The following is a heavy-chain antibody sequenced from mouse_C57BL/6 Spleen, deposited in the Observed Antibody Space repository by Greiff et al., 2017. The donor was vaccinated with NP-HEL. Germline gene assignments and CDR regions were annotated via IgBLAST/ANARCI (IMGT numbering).Heavy chain of an antibody. J-gene: IGHJ4*01. CDR3: ARSTVVRAMDY. V-gene: IGHV1-80*01. Sequence: VQLQQSGAELVKPGASVKISCKASGYAFSSYWMNWVKQRPGKGLEWIGQIYPGDGDTNYNGKFKGKATLTADKSSSTAYMQLSSLTSEDSAVYFCARSTVVRAMDYWGQGTSVTVSS. CDR2: IYPGDGDT. D-gene: IGHD1-1*01. CDR1: GYAFSSYW.